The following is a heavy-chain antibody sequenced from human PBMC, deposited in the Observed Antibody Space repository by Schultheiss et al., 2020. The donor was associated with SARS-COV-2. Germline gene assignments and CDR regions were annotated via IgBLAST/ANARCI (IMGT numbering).Heavy chain of an antibody. CDR2: IYYSGST. D-gene: IGHD6-13*01. Sequence: SETLSLTCTVSGGSISSYYWSWIRQPPGKGLEWIGYIYYSGSTNYNPSLKSRVTISVDTSKNQFSLKLSSVTAADTAVYYCARPYSSSWVPFDSWGQGILVTVSS. CDR3: ARPYSSSWVPFDS. CDR1: GGSISSYY. J-gene: IGHJ4*02. V-gene: IGHV4-59*01.